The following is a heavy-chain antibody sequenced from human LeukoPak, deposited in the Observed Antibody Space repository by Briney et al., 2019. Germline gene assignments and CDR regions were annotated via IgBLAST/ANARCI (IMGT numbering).Heavy chain of an antibody. J-gene: IGHJ3*02. Sequence: SETLSLTCTVSGGSISSSSYYWGWIRQPPGKGLEWIGSIYYSGSTYYNPSLKSRVTISVDTSKNQFSLKLSSVTAADTAVYYCAVPNIVVVPAAIGGGDAFDIWGQGTMVTVSS. V-gene: IGHV4-39*01. D-gene: IGHD2-2*02. CDR3: AVPNIVVVPAAIGGGDAFDI. CDR1: GGSISSSSYY. CDR2: IYYSGST.